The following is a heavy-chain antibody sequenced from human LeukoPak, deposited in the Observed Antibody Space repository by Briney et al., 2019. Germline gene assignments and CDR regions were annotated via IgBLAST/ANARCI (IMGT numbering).Heavy chain of an antibody. J-gene: IGHJ4*02. CDR1: RFTFNSYA. D-gene: IGHD5-12*01. Sequence: GGSLRLSCAASRFTFNSYAMSWVRQAPGKGLEWVSVIGGSNGITFYVGSVKGRFTISRDNSKDTLYLQMNSLRAEDTAVYYCARNEDSGWGYFDYWGQGTLVTVSS. CDR2: IGGSNGIT. CDR3: ARNEDSGWGYFDY. V-gene: IGHV3-23*01.